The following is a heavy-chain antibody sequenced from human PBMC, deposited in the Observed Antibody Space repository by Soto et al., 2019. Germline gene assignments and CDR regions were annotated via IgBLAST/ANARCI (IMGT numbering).Heavy chain of an antibody. J-gene: IGHJ4*02. CDR3: SKERAARGIDY. CDR2: IKTDGANT. D-gene: IGHD6-6*01. V-gene: IGHV3-23*01. CDR1: GFTFTNYA. Sequence: EVQLLESGGGLVQPGGSLRLSCAASGFTFTNYALTWVRQAPGKGLEWVSTIKTDGANTDYADSVRGRFIISRDNFKNTVYLQMSSLRGEDTAIYYCSKERAARGIDYWGPGTLVTVSS.